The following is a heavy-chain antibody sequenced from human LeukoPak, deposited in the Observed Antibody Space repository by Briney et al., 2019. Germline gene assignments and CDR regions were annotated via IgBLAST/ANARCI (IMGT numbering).Heavy chain of an antibody. J-gene: IGHJ4*02. V-gene: IGHV3-21*01. D-gene: IGHD1-26*01. CDR2: ISSSSSYI. CDR1: GFTFSSYS. CDR3: ASGVIVGAPRPGY. Sequence: GGSLRLSCAASGFTFSSYSMNWARQAPGKGLEWVSSISSSSSYIYYADSVKGRFTISRDNAKNSLYLQMNSLRAEDTAVYYCASGVIVGAPRPGYWGQGTLVTVSS.